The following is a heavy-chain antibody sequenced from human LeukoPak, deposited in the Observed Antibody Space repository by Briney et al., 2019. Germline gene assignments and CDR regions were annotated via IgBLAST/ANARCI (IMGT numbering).Heavy chain of an antibody. CDR2: ISGSAATI. CDR3: AKDRNYYYYYMDV. CDR1: GFTFSNYG. V-gene: IGHV3-23*01. Sequence: GGSLRLSCAASGFTFSNYGMTWVRQAPGKGLEWVSSISGSAATISYADSVKGRFTISRDNSKNTLYLQMNSLRAEDTAVYYCAKDRNYYYYYMDVWGKGTTVTVSS. J-gene: IGHJ6*03.